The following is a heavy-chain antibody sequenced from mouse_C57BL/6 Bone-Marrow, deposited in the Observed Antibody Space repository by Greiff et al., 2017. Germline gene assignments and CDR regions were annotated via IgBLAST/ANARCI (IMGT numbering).Heavy chain of an antibody. CDR3: ASGGYYPHFDY. D-gene: IGHD2-3*01. Sequence: VQLQQSGAELVKPGASVKLSCKASGYTFTSYWMHWVKQRPGQGLEWIGMIHPNSGSTNYNEKFKSKATLTVDKSSSTAYMQLSSLTSEDSAVYYCASGGYYPHFDYWGQGTTLTVSS. CDR1: GYTFTSYW. CDR2: IHPNSGST. J-gene: IGHJ2*01. V-gene: IGHV1-64*01.